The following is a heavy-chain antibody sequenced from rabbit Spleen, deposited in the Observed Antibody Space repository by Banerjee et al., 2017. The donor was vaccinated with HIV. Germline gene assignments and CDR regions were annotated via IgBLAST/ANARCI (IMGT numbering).Heavy chain of an antibody. D-gene: IGHD8-1*01. CDR2: IYTGNGKN. CDR3: ARDTGSSFSSYGMDL. Sequence: QSLEESGGDLVKPGASLTLTCTASGFSFGNSYWICWVRQAPGKGLEWIGFIYTGNGKNYYASWAKGRFTISKTSSTTVTLQMTSLTAADTATYFCARDTGSSFSSYGMDLWAQGPSSPS. V-gene: IGHV1S40*01. J-gene: IGHJ6*01. CDR1: GFSFGNSYW.